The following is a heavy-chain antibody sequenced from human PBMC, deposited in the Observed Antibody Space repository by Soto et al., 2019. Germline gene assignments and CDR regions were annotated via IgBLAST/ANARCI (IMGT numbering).Heavy chain of an antibody. Sequence: SDTLSLTCAVSGGSISSGGYSWSWIRQPPGKGLEWIGYIYHSGSTYYNPSLKSRVTISVDRSKNQFSLKLSSVTAADTAVYYCARTNITMVRGVRMNWFDPWGQGTLVTVSS. CDR3: ARTNITMVRGVRMNWFDP. V-gene: IGHV4-30-2*01. CDR1: GGSISSGGYS. CDR2: IYHSGST. J-gene: IGHJ5*02. D-gene: IGHD3-10*01.